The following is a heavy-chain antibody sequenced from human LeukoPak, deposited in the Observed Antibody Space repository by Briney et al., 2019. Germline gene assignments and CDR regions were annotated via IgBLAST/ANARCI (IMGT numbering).Heavy chain of an antibody. D-gene: IGHD2-21*02. CDR3: VRARLIRLENFFDY. J-gene: IGHJ4*02. V-gene: IGHV3-48*03. Sequence: PGGSLRLSCATSGFTFNNHEMNWVRQAPGKGLEWVAYTSRGGSDISYADSVEGRFTISTDNANSSLYLQMNSLRAEDTAVSFCVRARLIRLENFFDYWGQGTLVTVSS. CDR1: GFTFNNHE. CDR2: TSRGGSDI.